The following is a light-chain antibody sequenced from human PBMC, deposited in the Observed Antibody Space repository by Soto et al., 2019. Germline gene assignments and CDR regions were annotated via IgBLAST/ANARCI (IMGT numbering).Light chain of an antibody. J-gene: IGKJ1*01. Sequence: DIQMTQSPSSLSASVGDSVTISCRASQSISASLNWYQQKPGAAPRLLISRASSVMSGVPPRFSGRGSGRDFTLTISSPRPEDIGTYFCQQSYSSPWTFGPGTKVDIK. V-gene: IGKV1-39*01. CDR1: QSISAS. CDR2: RAS. CDR3: QQSYSSPWT.